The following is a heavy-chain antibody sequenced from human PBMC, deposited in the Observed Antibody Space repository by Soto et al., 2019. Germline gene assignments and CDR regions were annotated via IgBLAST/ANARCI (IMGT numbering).Heavy chain of an antibody. CDR2: IYYSGST. D-gene: IGHD2-2*01. V-gene: IGHV4-59*01. CDR3: ARDQSQLLSTGNWFDP. Sequence: SSETLSLTCTVSGGFISSYYWIWIRQPPGKGLEWIGYIYYSGSTNYNPSLKSRVTISVDTSKNQFSLKLSSVTAADTAVYYCARDQSQLLSTGNWFDPWGQGTLVTVSS. CDR1: GGFISSYY. J-gene: IGHJ5*02.